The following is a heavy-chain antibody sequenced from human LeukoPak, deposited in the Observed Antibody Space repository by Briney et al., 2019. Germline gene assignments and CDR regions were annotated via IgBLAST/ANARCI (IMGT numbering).Heavy chain of an antibody. V-gene: IGHV4-30-4*08. CDR1: GASISNGDYY. J-gene: IGHJ4*02. CDR2: IYHSGST. D-gene: IGHD2-15*01. Sequence: PSETLSLTCTVSGASISNGDYYWTWIRQTPGEGLEWIGYIYHSGSTYYNPSLKSRLTISLDTSENQFSLSLNSVTAADTAVYYCAREALLYYFDYWGRGTPVTVSS. CDR3: AREALLYYFDY.